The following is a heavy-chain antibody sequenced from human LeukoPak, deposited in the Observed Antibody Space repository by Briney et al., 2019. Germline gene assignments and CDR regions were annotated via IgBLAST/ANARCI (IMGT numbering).Heavy chain of an antibody. D-gene: IGHD2-2*01. V-gene: IGHV1-2*02. Sequence: ASVKVSCKASGYTLTGYYMHWVRQAPGQGLEWMGWINPNSGGTNYAQKFQGRVTMTRDTSISTAYMELSRLRSDDTAVYYCARQGYQLLNSYHYYYYKDVWGKGTTVTVSS. CDR1: GYTLTGYY. CDR3: ARQGYQLLNSYHYYYYKDV. CDR2: INPNSGGT. J-gene: IGHJ6*03.